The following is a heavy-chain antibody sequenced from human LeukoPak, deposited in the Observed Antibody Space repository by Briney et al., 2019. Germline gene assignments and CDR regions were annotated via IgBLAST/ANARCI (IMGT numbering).Heavy chain of an antibody. J-gene: IGHJ3*02. CDR2: IASNGGSE. CDR1: GFTFTTYG. D-gene: IGHD6-19*01. Sequence: GGSLRLSCAASGFTFTTYGLHWVRQAPGKGLEWVAAIASNGGSEYYADSVKGRFTISRDNSKNTLYLQMNSLRAEDTAVYYCAKDSGIAVAGTLRAFDIWGQGTMVTVSS. V-gene: IGHV3-30*18. CDR3: AKDSGIAVAGTLRAFDI.